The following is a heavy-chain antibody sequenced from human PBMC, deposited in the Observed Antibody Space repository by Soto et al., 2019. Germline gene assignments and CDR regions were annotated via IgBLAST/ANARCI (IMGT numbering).Heavy chain of an antibody. CDR2: ISYDGSNK. J-gene: IGHJ4*02. CDR1: GFTFSSYG. Sequence: SVGSLRLSCAASGFTFSSYGMHWVRQAPGKGLEWVAVISYDGSNKYYADSVKGRFTISRDNSKNTLYLQMNSLRAEDTAVYYCAKDRNEGIAVAKDYWGQGTLVTVSS. D-gene: IGHD6-19*01. V-gene: IGHV3-30*18. CDR3: AKDRNEGIAVAKDY.